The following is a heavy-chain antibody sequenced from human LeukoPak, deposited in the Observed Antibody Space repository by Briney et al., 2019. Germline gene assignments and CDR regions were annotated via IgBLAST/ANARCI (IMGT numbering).Heavy chain of an antibody. CDR3: ARGQPRFVRGVIITYYFDY. J-gene: IGHJ4*02. Sequence: ASVKVSCKASGYTFTGYYMHWVRQAPGQGLEWMGWINPNSGGTNYAQKFQGRVTMTRDTSISTAYMELSRLRSDDTAVYYCARGQPRFVRGVIITYYFDYWGQGTLVTVSS. V-gene: IGHV1-2*02. D-gene: IGHD3-10*02. CDR1: GYTFTGYY. CDR2: INPNSGGT.